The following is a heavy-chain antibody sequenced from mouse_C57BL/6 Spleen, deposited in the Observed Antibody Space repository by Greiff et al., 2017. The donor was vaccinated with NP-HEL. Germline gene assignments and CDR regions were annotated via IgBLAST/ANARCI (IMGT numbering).Heavy chain of an antibody. CDR2: IYPSDSET. CDR3: ARSVYDEGAGFAY. CDR1: GYTFTSYW. J-gene: IGHJ3*01. D-gene: IGHD2-12*01. V-gene: IGHV1-61*01. Sequence: VQLQQSGAELVRPGSSVKLSCKASGYTFTSYWMEWVKQRPGQGLEWIGNIYPSDSETHYNQKFKDKATLTVDKSTSTDYMQLCSLPSAESAVYFCARSVYDEGAGFAYWGQGTLVTVSA.